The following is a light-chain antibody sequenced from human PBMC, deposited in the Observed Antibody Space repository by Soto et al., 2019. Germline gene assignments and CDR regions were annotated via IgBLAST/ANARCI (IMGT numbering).Light chain of an antibody. CDR1: QSISSSY. J-gene: IGKJ3*01. V-gene: IGKV3-20*01. CDR3: QQYGNSPFT. Sequence: EIVLTQSPGTLSLSPGERATLSCMASQSISSSYLARYQQKPGQAPRLLIHGASSTATGIPDRFRGSGSGTDFIFSISRLEPEDFAVYYCQQYGNSPFTFGPGTKVDIK. CDR2: GAS.